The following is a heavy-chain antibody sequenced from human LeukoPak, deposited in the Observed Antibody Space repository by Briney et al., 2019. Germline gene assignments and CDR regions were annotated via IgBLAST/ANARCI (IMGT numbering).Heavy chain of an antibody. D-gene: IGHD3-22*01. CDR1: GFTFDDYG. Sequence: GGSLRLSCAASGFTFDDYGMSWVRQVPGKGLEWVSSITRSNYIYYADSVKGRFTISRDNAKNSLYLQMNSLRAEDTAVYYCARDPRNYSDSSGRDVWGKGTTVTVSS. V-gene: IGHV3-69-1*01. CDR2: ITRSNYI. J-gene: IGHJ6*04. CDR3: ARDPRNYSDSSGRDV.